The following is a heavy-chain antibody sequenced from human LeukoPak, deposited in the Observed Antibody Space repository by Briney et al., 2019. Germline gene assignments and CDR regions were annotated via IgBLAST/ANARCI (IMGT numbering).Heavy chain of an antibody. CDR1: GGSISSSSYY. D-gene: IGHD6-13*01. Sequence: SETLSLTCSVSGGSISSSSYYWSWIRQPPGKGLEWIGEINHSGSTNYNPSLKSRVTISVDTSKNQFSLKVNSVTAADTAVYYCTRDIGSFRQDVWGKGTTVTVSS. CDR3: TRDIGSFRQDV. J-gene: IGHJ6*04. V-gene: IGHV4-39*07. CDR2: INHSGST.